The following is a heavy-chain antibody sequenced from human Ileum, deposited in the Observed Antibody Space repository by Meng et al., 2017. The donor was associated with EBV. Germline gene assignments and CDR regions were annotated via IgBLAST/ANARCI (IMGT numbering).Heavy chain of an antibody. CDR1: NGSVSSYGYY. CDR2: MSYTGST. V-gene: IGHV4-61*08. J-gene: IGHJ4*02. D-gene: IGHD2-21*02. Sequence: QLQEAGTGLVKPSETLSLTCSVSNGSVSSYGYYWTWIRQPPGKGLEWIGYMSYTGSTNYKSTLKSRVTISVDKSKNQFSLKLSSVTAADTAVYYCARERGGGDRGIQWGQGTLVTVSS. CDR3: ARERGGGDRGIQ.